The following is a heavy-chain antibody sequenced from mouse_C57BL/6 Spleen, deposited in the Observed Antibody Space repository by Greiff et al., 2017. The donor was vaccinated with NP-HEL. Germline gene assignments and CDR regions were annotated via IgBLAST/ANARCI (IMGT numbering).Heavy chain of an antibody. J-gene: IGHJ4*01. CDR2: IYPGSGST. CDR1: GYTFTSYW. D-gene: IGHD2-4*01. Sequence: QVQLQQPGAELVKPGASVKMSCKASGYTFTSYWITWVKQRPGQGLEWIGDIYPGSGSTNYNEKFKSKATLTVDTSSSTAYMQLSSLTSEDSAVYYCARSYYDYEDAMDYWGQGTSVTVSS. V-gene: IGHV1-55*01. CDR3: ARSYYDYEDAMDY.